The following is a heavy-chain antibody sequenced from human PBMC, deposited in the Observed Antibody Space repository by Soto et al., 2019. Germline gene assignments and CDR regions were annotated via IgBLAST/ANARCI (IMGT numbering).Heavy chain of an antibody. CDR2: IYYSGST. CDR3: ARAPDYYGSGSYYFDY. J-gene: IGHJ4*02. Sequence: PSETLSLTCGVSGGSLSDYYWSWIRQHPGKGLEWIGYIYYSGSTYYNPSLKSRVTISVDTSKNQFSLKLSSVTAADTAVYYCARAPDYYGSGSYYFDYWGQGTLVTVSS. D-gene: IGHD3-10*01. CDR1: GGSLSDYY. V-gene: IGHV4-31*11.